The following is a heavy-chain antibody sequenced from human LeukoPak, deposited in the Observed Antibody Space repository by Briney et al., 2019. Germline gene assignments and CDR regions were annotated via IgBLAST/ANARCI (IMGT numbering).Heavy chain of an antibody. Sequence: PGGSLRLAWAAAGFTVEDYGRRWVGHAPGKGGEWVAGINWNGGSTTYGDSGKGRFTISRDNPKNPLYLQMTSLRAEDTALYYCARGGLRYSGYAPGDYGGQGTLVTVSS. CDR2: INWNGGST. J-gene: IGHJ4*02. D-gene: IGHD5-12*01. V-gene: IGHV3-20*04. CDR1: GFTVEDYG. CDR3: ARGGLRYSGYAPGDY.